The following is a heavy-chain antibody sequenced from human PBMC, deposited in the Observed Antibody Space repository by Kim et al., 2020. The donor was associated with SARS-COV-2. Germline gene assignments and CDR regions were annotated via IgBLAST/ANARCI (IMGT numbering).Heavy chain of an antibody. D-gene: IGHD6-13*01. CDR3: ARHRTPSSSWEGSDY. J-gene: IGHJ4*02. V-gene: IGHV5-51*01. Sequence: GESLKISCKGSGYSFTSYWIGWVRQMPGKGLEWRGIIYPGDSDTRYSPSFQGQVTISAAKSLSTAYWQWSRLKASDTAMYYCARHRTPSSSWEGSDYWGRGTLVTVSS. CDR2: IYPGDSDT. CDR1: GYSFTSYW.